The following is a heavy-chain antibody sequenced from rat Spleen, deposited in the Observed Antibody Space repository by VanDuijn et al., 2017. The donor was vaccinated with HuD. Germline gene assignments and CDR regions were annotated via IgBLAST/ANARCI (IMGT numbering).Heavy chain of an antibody. D-gene: IGHD1-8*01. CDR2: IIYDGSRT. V-gene: IGHV5-19*01. CDR1: GFTFGDYG. J-gene: IGHJ3*01. Sequence: EVQLVESGGGLVQPGRSLKLSCAASGFTFGDYGMHWIRQAPTKGLEWVTTIIYDGSRTYYRDSVKGRFTISRDNAKSTLYLQMDSLRSEDTATYYCATLTVADYWGQGTLVTVSS. CDR3: ATLTVADY.